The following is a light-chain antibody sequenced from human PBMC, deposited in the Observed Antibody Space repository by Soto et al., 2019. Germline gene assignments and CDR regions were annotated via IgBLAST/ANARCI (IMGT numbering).Light chain of an antibody. V-gene: IGLV2-14*01. Sequence: QSALTQPASVSGSPGQSITISCTGTSSDVGVYNYVSWYQQHPGKAPKLMIYDVSNRPSGVSNRFSGSKSGNTASLTISGLQAEDEADYYCSSYTSSSTPPVLGTATKLTVL. J-gene: IGLJ1*01. CDR1: SSDVGVYNY. CDR2: DVS. CDR3: SSYTSSSTPPV.